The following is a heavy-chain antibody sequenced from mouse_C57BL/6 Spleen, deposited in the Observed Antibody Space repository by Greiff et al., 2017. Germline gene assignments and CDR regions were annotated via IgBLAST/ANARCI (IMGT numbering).Heavy chain of an antibody. CDR2: IHPNSGST. V-gene: IGHV1-64*01. Sequence: QVQLQQPGAELVKPGASVKLSCKASGYTFTSYWMHWVKQRPGQGLEWIGMIHPNSGSTNYNEKFKSKATLTVDKSSSTAYMQLSSLTSEDSAVYYCARGYYGKDGAMDYWGQGTSVTVSS. CDR1: GYTFTSYW. J-gene: IGHJ4*01. CDR3: ARGYYGKDGAMDY. D-gene: IGHD2-1*01.